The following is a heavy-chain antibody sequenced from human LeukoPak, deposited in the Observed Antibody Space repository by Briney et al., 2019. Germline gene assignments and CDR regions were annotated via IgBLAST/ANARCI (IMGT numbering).Heavy chain of an antibody. CDR2: MNPNSGNT. Sequence: ASVNVSCKASGYTFTSYDINWVRQATGQGLEWMGWMNPNSGNTGYAQKFQGRVTITRNTSISTAYMELSSLRSEDTAVYYCARGDDYYHSRSNDYWGQGTLVTVSS. V-gene: IGHV1-8*01. CDR3: ARGDDYYHSRSNDY. CDR1: GYTFTSYD. J-gene: IGHJ4*02. D-gene: IGHD3-22*01.